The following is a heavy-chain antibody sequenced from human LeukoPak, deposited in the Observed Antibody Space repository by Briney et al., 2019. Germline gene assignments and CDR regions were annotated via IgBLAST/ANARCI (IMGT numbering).Heavy chain of an antibody. D-gene: IGHD4-17*01. CDR1: GFTFSTYS. CDR2: ITSSSSYI. Sequence: PGGSLRLSCAASGFTFSTYSMNWVRQAPGKGLEWVSSITSSSSYIYYADSVKGRFTISRDNAKNSLYLQMNSLTAEDTAVYYCAKDLIIYGDYGDAFDIWGQGTMVTVSS. J-gene: IGHJ3*02. CDR3: AKDLIIYGDYGDAFDI. V-gene: IGHV3-21*01.